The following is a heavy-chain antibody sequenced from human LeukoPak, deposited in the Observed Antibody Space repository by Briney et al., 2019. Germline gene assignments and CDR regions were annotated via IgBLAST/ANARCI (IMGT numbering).Heavy chain of an antibody. CDR1: GFTFNTYG. D-gene: IGHD3-10*01. V-gene: IGHV3-48*02. CDR3: ARDSPRRWGGSGSSYIPFDY. Sequence: PGGSLRLSCAASGFTFNTYGMNWVRQAPGKGLEWASHITGSGGIIYYVDSVKGRFTVSRDNAKNSLYLQMNSLRDEDTAVYYCARDSPRRWGGSGSSYIPFDYWGQGTLVTVSS. J-gene: IGHJ4*02. CDR2: ITGSGGII.